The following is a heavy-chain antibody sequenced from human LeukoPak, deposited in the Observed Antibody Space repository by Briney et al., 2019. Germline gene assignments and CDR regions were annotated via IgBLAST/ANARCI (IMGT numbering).Heavy chain of an antibody. CDR2: ISHSVNT. CDR1: GDSISNYY. CDR3: ATGYSSACYYFDY. Sequence: PSETLSLTCSVSGDSISNYYWSWIRQSPGKGLEWSGYISHSVNTNYNPSLNSRVTISAHTSNNQFSLRLSSVTAADTAVYYCATGYSSACYYFDYWGQGTLVTVS. D-gene: IGHD2-15*01. J-gene: IGHJ4*02. V-gene: IGHV4-59*01.